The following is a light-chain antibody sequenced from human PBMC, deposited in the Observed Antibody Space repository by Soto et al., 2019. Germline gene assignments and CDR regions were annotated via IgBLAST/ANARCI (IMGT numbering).Light chain of an antibody. CDR2: AAS. CDR3: LLDYAYFWA. J-gene: IGKJ1*01. CDR1: QGMRSA. V-gene: IGKV1-6*01. Sequence: AIQLTQSPSSLSASVGDRVTITCRASQGMRSALGWYQQKPGKVPKLLIYAASTLQSGVPSRFSGSGFGTDFTLTINSLQPEDFATYYCLLDYAYFWAFGQGTKVEVK.